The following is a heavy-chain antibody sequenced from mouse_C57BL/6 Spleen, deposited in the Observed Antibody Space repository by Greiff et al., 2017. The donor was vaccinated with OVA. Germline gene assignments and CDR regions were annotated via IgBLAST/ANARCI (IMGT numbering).Heavy chain of an antibody. CDR3: ASLVYDY. J-gene: IGHJ2*01. Sequence: VQLQPPGAELVRPGSSVQLSCKASGSTFTSFWKDWVKQRPGQGLSWIGNISPSDSETHDNQKFKDKATLTVDKSSSTAYMQLSSLTSEDSAVYYCASLVYDYWGQGTTLTVSS. CDR2: ISPSDSET. V-gene: IGHV1-61*01. CDR1: GSTFTSFW.